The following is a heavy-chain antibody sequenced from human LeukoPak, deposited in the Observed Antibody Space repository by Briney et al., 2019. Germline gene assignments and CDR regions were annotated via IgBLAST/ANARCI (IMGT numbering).Heavy chain of an antibody. CDR3: ARLSGYSSGHYYSDY. V-gene: IGHV4-59*01. CDR1: GGSISSYY. D-gene: IGHD3-22*01. J-gene: IGHJ4*02. CDR2: IYYRGST. Sequence: SETLSLTCTVSGGSISSYYWSWIRQPPGKGLEWIGYIYYRGSTNYNPSLKSRVTISVDTSKNQFSLKLSSVTAADTAVYYCARLSGYSSGHYYSDYWGQGTLVTVSS.